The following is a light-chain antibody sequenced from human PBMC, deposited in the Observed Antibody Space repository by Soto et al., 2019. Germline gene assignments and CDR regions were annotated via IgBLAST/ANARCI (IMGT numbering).Light chain of an antibody. J-gene: IGLJ1*01. Sequence: QSALTQPASVSGSPGQSITISCTGTSSDIGDYNSVSWYQQHPGKAPKLIIYEVSHRPSGVSNRFSGSKSGNKASLTISGLQADDEADYYCNSFTTSTTPYVFGTGTKVTVL. CDR2: EVS. CDR3: NSFTTSTTPYV. CDR1: SSDIGDYNS. V-gene: IGLV2-14*03.